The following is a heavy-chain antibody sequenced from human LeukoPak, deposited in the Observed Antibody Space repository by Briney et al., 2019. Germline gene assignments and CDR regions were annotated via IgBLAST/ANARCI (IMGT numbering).Heavy chain of an antibody. D-gene: IGHD6-19*01. CDR1: GYSISSGYY. Sequence: SETLSLTCTVSGYSISSGYYWGWIRPPPGKGLEWIGSIYHSGSTYYNPSLKSRVTISVDTSKNQFSLNLTSVTAADTAVYYCARGRLARSPYFDYWGQGTLVTVSS. V-gene: IGHV4-38-2*02. J-gene: IGHJ4*02. CDR3: ARGRLARSPYFDY. CDR2: IYHSGST.